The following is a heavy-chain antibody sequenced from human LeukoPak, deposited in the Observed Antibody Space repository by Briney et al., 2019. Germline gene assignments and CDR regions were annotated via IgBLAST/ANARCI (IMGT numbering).Heavy chain of an antibody. CDR3: ARTIGRGAWFDP. D-gene: IGHD4/OR15-4a*01. J-gene: IGHJ5*02. CDR1: GYTFTSYD. CDR2: MNPNSGNT. V-gene: IGHV1-8*03. Sequence: ASVKVSCKASGYTFTSYDINWVRQATGQGLEWMGWMNPNSGNTGYAQKFQGRVTITRNTSISTAYMELRSLRSDDTAVYYCARTIGRGAWFDPWGQGTLVTVSS.